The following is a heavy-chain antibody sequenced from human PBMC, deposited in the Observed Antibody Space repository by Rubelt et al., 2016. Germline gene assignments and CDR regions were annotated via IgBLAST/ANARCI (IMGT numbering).Heavy chain of an antibody. J-gene: IGHJ6*02. CDR2: IYSGGTT. Sequence: VQLVESGGGVVQPGRSLRLSCAASGFTVSTYYMSWVRQAPGKGLEWGSVIYSGGTTYYADSVKGRFTISRHNSKTTLYLQMNSLGAEDTAVYYCATEGLRPSYYGMDIWGQGTTVTVSS. CDR1: GFTVSTYY. CDR3: ATEGLRPSYYGMDI. V-gene: IGHV3-53*04. D-gene: IGHD4-17*01.